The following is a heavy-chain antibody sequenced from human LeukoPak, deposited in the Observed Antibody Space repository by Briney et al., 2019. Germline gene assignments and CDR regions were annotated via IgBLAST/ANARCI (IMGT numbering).Heavy chain of an antibody. Sequence: SETLSLTCTVSGGSIGSRPYCWGWIRQPPGKGLEWLGSFFYSGSTNYKPSLKSRVTMSIDTSKNQFSLKLNSVTAADTAVYFCGGGLILTGPYHWGQGTLVTVSS. V-gene: IGHV4-39*07. CDR3: GGGLILTGPYH. J-gene: IGHJ5*02. D-gene: IGHD3-9*01. CDR2: FFYSGST. CDR1: GGSIGSRPYC.